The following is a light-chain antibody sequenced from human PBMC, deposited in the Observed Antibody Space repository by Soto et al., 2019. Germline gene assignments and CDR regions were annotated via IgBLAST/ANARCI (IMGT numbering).Light chain of an antibody. CDR1: SSDVGKYDY. Sequence: QSVLTQPPSASGSPGQSVTISCTGTSSDVGKYDYVSWFQHHPGKAPKLMIYEGSKRPSGVSNRFSGSKSGNTASLTISGLQAEDEADYYCCSYAGSSTFVVFGTGTKVTVL. J-gene: IGLJ1*01. V-gene: IGLV2-23*03. CDR3: CSYAGSSTFVV. CDR2: EGS.